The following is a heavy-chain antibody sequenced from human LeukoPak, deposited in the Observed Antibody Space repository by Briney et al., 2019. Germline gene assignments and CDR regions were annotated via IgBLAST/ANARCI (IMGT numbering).Heavy chain of an antibody. Sequence: GGSLRLSCGASGFTFSTYGMHWVRQAPGRGLEWVAMIRYDGSNKYYADSVKGRFTISRDNSKNTMYLQMDSLRAEDTAVYYCATDGPNYNIDHWGQGILVTVSS. CDR3: ATDGPNYNIDH. J-gene: IGHJ4*02. D-gene: IGHD3-9*01. CDR1: GFTFSTYG. CDR2: IRYDGSNK. V-gene: IGHV3-30*02.